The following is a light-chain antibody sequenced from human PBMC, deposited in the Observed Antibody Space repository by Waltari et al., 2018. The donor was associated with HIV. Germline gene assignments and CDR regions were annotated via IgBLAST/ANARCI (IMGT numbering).Light chain of an antibody. Sequence: QSALTQPASVSGSPGQSITISCSGASSDIADYNYVSWYQQHRGKAPKLMIFTVNKRPSVVSHLFSAAKSGYTASLTSSGLQAEDEADYYCSSYTSGSTIFGGGTKLTVL. J-gene: IGLJ2*01. CDR1: SSDIADYNY. V-gene: IGLV2-14*01. CDR3: SSYTSGSTI. CDR2: TVN.